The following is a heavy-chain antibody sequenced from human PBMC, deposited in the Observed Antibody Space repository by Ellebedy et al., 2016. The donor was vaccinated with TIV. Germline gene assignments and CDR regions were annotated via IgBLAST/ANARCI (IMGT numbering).Heavy chain of an antibody. CDR1: GFTFSSYW. J-gene: IGHJ4*02. CDR3: ARDGGSGSYYNKLDY. CDR2: INSYGSST. D-gene: IGHD3-10*01. Sequence: GGSLRLSCAASGFTFSSYWMHWVRQAPGKGLVWVSRINSYGSSTSYADSVKGRFTISRDNAKNSLYLQMNSLRAEDTAVYYCARDGGSGSYYNKLDYWGQGTLVTVSS. V-gene: IGHV3-74*01.